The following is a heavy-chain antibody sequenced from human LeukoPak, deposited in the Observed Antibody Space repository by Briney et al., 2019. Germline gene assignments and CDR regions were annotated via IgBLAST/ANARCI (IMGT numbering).Heavy chain of an antibody. CDR1: GFTFSSYA. V-gene: IGHV3-23*01. J-gene: IGHJ4*02. CDR2: ISGSSSST. CDR3: AKFQRHFEWELSYFDY. Sequence: GGSLRLSCAASGFTFSSYAMSWVRQAPGKGLEWVSHISGSSSSTYYADSVKGRFTISRDNSTDSLDLQMNSLGAEDAADYYCAKFQRHFEWELSYFDYWGQGTPGTVSS. D-gene: IGHD1-26*01.